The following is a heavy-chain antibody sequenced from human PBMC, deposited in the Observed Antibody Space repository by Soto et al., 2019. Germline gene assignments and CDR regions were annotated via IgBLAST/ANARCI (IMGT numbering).Heavy chain of an antibody. D-gene: IGHD3-9*01. CDR2: ISSSSSYI. CDR1: GFTFSSYS. Sequence: PGGSLRLSCAASGFTFSSYSMNWVRQAPGKGLEWVSSISSSSSYIYYADSVKGRFTISRDNAKNSLYLQMNSLRAEDTAVYYCASGTRDWLLGGAYFDYWGQGTLVTVSS. J-gene: IGHJ4*02. V-gene: IGHV3-21*01. CDR3: ASGTRDWLLGGAYFDY.